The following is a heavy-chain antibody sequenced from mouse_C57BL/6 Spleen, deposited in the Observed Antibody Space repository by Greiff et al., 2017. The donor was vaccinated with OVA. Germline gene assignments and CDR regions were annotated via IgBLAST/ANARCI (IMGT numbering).Heavy chain of an antibody. D-gene: IGHD3-2*02. J-gene: IGHJ3*01. CDR3: ARRDSSGSWFAY. V-gene: IGHV5-6*01. CDR2: ISSGGSYT. CDR1: GFTFSSYG. Sequence: EVQGVESGGDLVKPGGSLKLSCAASGFTFSSYGMSWVRQTPDKRLEWVATISSGGSYTYYPDSVKGRFTISRDNAKNTLYLQMSSLKSEDTAMYYCARRDSSGSWFAYWGQGTLVTVSA.